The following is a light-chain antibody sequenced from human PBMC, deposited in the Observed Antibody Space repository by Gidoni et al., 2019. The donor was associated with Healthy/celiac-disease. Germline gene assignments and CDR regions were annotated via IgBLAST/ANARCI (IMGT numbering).Light chain of an antibody. Sequence: DIVMTQSPDSLAVSLGERATINCKSSQSVLYSPNNKNYLAWYQQKPGHPPKLLIYWASTRESGVPDRFSGSGSGTDFTLTISSLQAEDVAVYYCQQYYSTPYTFXXXTKLEIK. CDR2: WAS. CDR3: QQYYSTPYT. CDR1: QSVLYSPNNKNY. V-gene: IGKV4-1*01. J-gene: IGKJ2*01.